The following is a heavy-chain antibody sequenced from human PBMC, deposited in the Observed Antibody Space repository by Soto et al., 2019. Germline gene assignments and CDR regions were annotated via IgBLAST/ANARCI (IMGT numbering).Heavy chain of an antibody. Sequence: GASVKVSCKASGYTFTSYGISWVRQAPGQGLEWMGWISAYNGNTNYAQKLQGRVTMTTDTSTSTAYMELRSLRSDDTAVYYCARDLGPGTYYYDSSGLGDAFDIWGQGTMVTVSS. CDR3: ARDLGPGTYYYDSSGLGDAFDI. CDR1: GYTFTSYG. D-gene: IGHD3-22*01. V-gene: IGHV1-18*01. CDR2: ISAYNGNT. J-gene: IGHJ3*02.